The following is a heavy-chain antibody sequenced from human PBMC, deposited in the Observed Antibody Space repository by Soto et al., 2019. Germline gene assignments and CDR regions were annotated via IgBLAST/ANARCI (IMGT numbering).Heavy chain of an antibody. CDR2: IYSGGST. Sequence: ESLKISCAASGFTVSSNYMSWVRQAPGKGLEWVSVIYSGGSTYYADSVKGRFTISRDNSKNTLYLQMNSLRAEDTAVYYCARDPTTVNAFDIWGQGTMVTVSS. CDR3: ARDPTTVNAFDI. J-gene: IGHJ3*02. V-gene: IGHV3-53*01. D-gene: IGHD4-17*01. CDR1: GFTVSSNY.